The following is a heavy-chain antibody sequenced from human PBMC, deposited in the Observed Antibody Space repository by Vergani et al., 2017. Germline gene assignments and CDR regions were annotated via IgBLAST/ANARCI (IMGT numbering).Heavy chain of an antibody. J-gene: IGHJ6*02. CDR1: GGSISSSSYY. CDR2: IYYSGST. CDR3: ARDSRYCSGGSCFPYGMDV. V-gene: IGHV4-39*07. D-gene: IGHD2-15*01. Sequence: QLQLQESGPGLVKPSETLSLTCTVSGGSISSSSYYWGWIRQPPGKGLEWIGRIYYSGSTYYNPSLKSRVTISVDTSKNQFSLKLSSVTAADTAVYYCARDSRYCSGGSCFPYGMDVWGQGTTVTVSS.